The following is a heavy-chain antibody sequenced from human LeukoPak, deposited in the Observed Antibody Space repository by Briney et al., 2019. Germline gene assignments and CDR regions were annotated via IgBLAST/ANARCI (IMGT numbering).Heavy chain of an antibody. Sequence: ASVKVSCKASGYTFTSYAMHWVRQAPGQRLEWMGWINAGNGNTKYSQKFQGRVTITRDTSASTAYMELSSLRSDDTAVYYCARDGWEPHVGGYFDYWGQGTLVTVSS. CDR3: ARDGWEPHVGGYFDY. V-gene: IGHV1-3*01. CDR2: INAGNGNT. CDR1: GYTFTSYA. J-gene: IGHJ4*02. D-gene: IGHD1-26*01.